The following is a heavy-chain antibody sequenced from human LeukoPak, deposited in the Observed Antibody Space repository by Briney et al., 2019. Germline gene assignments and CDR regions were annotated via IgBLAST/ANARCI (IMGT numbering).Heavy chain of an antibody. CDR3: AREGANYQDYFDS. J-gene: IGHJ4*02. CDR1: GFVFRSYW. Sequence: GGSLRLSCAGSGFVFRSYWMHWVRQTPGKGLVWVSRIQSDGSRADYADFAKGRFTISRDNAGDTVDLQMNSLRAEDTAVYYCAREGANYQDYFDSWGQGTLVTVSS. CDR2: IQSDGSRA. V-gene: IGHV3-74*01. D-gene: IGHD4/OR15-4a*01.